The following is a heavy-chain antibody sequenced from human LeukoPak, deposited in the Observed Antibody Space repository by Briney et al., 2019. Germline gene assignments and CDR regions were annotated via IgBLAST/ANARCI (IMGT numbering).Heavy chain of an antibody. CDR3: ARDFTPYYYGSGAPVFDP. V-gene: IGHV3-21*01. CDR1: GFTFTSYW. D-gene: IGHD3-10*01. CDR2: ITSSGDYI. J-gene: IGHJ5*02. Sequence: PGGSLRLSCAASGFTFTSYWMSWVRQAPGKGLEWVSSITSSGDYIYYADSVRGRFTISRDNAKNSLYLQMNSLRAEDTAVYYCARDFTPYYYGSGAPVFDPWGQGTLVTVSS.